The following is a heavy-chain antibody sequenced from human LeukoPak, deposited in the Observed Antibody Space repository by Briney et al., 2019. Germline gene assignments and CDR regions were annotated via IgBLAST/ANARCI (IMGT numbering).Heavy chain of an antibody. J-gene: IGHJ4*02. CDR3: ARALRVVAATPPNY. CDR1: GYTFTSYG. D-gene: IGHD2-15*01. CDR2: ISAYNGNT. Sequence: ASVKVSCKASGYTFTSYGISWVRQAPGQGLEWMGWISAYNGNTNYAQKLQGRVTMTRDTSTSTVYMELSSLRSEDTAVYYCARALRVVAATPPNYWGQGTLVTVSS. V-gene: IGHV1-18*01.